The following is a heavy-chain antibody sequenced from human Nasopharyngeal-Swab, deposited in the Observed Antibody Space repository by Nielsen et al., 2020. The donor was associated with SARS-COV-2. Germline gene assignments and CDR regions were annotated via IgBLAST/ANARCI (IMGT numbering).Heavy chain of an antibody. D-gene: IGHD3-3*01. CDR3: ARDGLDYDFWSAYFMDV. CDR1: GFTFNNYN. V-gene: IGHV3-21*01. J-gene: IGHJ6*02. CDR2: ISSSSSYI. Sequence: GESLKISCASSGFTFNNYNFNLVRQAPGKVLEWVSSISSSSSYIYYADSVKGRFTISRDNAKNSLYLQMNSLRAEDTAVYYCARDGLDYDFWSAYFMDVWGQGTTVTVSS.